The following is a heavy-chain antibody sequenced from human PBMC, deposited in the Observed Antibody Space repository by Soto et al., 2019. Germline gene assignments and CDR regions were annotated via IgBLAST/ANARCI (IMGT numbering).Heavy chain of an antibody. CDR3: ARENSYGYFYYYYYMDV. J-gene: IGHJ6*03. V-gene: IGHV3-7*01. D-gene: IGHD5-18*01. CDR1: GFTFSSYG. Sequence: GGSLRLSCAASGFTFSSYGMHWVRQAPGKGLEWVANIKQDGSEKYYVDSVKGRFTISRDNAKNSLYLQMNSLRAEDTAVYYCARENSYGYFYYYYYMDVWGKGTTVTVSS. CDR2: IKQDGSEK.